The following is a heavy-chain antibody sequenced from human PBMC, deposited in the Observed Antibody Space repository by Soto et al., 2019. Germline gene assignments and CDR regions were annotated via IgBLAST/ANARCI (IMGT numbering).Heavy chain of an antibody. CDR3: ARLVGNSWLDH. CDR2: IYYSGST. J-gene: IGHJ5*02. V-gene: IGHV4-61*01. D-gene: IGHD6-6*01. CDR1: GGSVSSGTYY. Sequence: SETLSLTCTVSGGSVSSGTYYWSWIRQPPGKGLEWIGYIYYSGSTDYNPSLKSRVTISVDTSKNQFSLKLSSVTAADTAVYYCARLVGNSWLDHWGQGTLVTVSS.